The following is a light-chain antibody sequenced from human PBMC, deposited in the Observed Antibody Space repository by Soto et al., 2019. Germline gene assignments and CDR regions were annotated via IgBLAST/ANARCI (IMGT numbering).Light chain of an antibody. CDR2: GNT. J-gene: IGLJ1*01. CDR3: QSYDSSLTALYV. V-gene: IGLV1-40*01. CDR1: SSNIGAGYD. Sequence: QSVLTQPPSVSGAPGQRVTISCTGSSSNIGAGYDVQWYQQLPGTAPKLLMYGNTNRPSGVPDRFSGSKSGTSASLAITGLQAEDEADYYCQSYDSSLTALYVFGTGNQLTVL.